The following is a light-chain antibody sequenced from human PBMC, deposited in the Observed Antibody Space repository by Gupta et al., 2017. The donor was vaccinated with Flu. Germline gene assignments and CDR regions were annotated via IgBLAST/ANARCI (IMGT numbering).Light chain of an antibody. Sequence: EIVLPQSPGPLSLSPGERATLSCRASQSVSSSYLPWYQQQPGQAPRLLICGASSRATGSPDRFCGSRSGTDFTLTISRLVPEDFAVYYCQQYGSSPPYSFGQGTKLEIK. CDR3: QQYGSSPPYS. CDR1: QSVSSSY. CDR2: GAS. V-gene: IGKV3-20*01. J-gene: IGKJ2*03.